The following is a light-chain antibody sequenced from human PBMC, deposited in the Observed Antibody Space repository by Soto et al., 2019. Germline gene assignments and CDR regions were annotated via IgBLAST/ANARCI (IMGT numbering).Light chain of an antibody. CDR3: HQYGTLPLS. CDR1: QSLGSTF. CDR2: GAS. Sequence: EILLTQSPGTLSLSPGDRATLSCRASQSLGSTFLARYQQKSGQSPRLLIYGASDRATDIPDRFSGSGSGADFTLTISRLEPEDFAVYFCHQYGTLPLSFGGGTKVEIK. J-gene: IGKJ4*01. V-gene: IGKV3-20*01.